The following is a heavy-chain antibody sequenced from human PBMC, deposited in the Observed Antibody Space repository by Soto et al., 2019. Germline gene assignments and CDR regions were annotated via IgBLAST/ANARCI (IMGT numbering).Heavy chain of an antibody. Sequence: PGESLKISCKGSGDSFSNYWIAWVRQMPGKGLEWMGIIYPGDSDTRYSPSFQGQVTISADKSISTAYLQWSSLKASDTAMYYCARAKGSYHHSLDYWGQGTLVTVPQ. D-gene: IGHD1-26*01. CDR3: ARAKGSYHHSLDY. J-gene: IGHJ4*02. CDR2: IYPGDSDT. V-gene: IGHV5-51*01. CDR1: GDSFSNYW.